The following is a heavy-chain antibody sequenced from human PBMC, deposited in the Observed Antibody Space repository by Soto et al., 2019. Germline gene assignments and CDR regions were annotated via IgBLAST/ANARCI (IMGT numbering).Heavy chain of an antibody. CDR1: GGSISSYY. D-gene: IGHD6-19*01. CDR3: ARNAVWVSDTPFDP. Sequence: PSDTLSLTCTVSGGSISSYYWSWIRQPPGKGLEWIGYIYYSGSTNYNPSLKSRVTISVDTSKNQFSLKLSSVTAADTAVYYCARNAVWVSDTPFDPWGQGTLVTVSS. J-gene: IGHJ5*02. V-gene: IGHV4-59*08. CDR2: IYYSGST.